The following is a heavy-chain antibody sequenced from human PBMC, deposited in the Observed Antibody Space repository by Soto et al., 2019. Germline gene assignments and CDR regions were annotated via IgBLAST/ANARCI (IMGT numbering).Heavy chain of an antibody. CDR3: ARVLNNYDISGHFDY. CDR2: ISAYNGNT. D-gene: IGHD3-22*01. CDR1: GYTFTSYG. J-gene: IGHJ4*02. V-gene: IGHV1-18*01. Sequence: RASVKVSCKASGYTFTSYGISWVRQAPGQGLEWMGWISAYNGNTNYAQKLQGRVTMTTDTSTSTAYMELRSLRSDDTAVYYCARVLNNYDISGHFDYWGQGTLVTVSS.